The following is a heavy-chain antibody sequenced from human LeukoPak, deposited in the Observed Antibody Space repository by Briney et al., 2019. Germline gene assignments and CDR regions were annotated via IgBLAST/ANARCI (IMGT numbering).Heavy chain of an antibody. V-gene: IGHV4-59*08. CDR1: GGSISNYY. Sequence: NPSETLSLTCTVSGGSISNYYWSWIRQPPGKGLEWIGHIYYSGATKYNPSLKSRITISVDTSKNQFSLMLSPVTAADTAVYYCARFGITVVRGGKYYFDYWGQGTLVTVSS. D-gene: IGHD3-10*01. CDR2: IYYSGAT. CDR3: ARFGITVVRGGKYYFDY. J-gene: IGHJ4*02.